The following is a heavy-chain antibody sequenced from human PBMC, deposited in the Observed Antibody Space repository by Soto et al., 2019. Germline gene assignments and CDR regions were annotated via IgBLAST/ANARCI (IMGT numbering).Heavy chain of an antibody. V-gene: IGHV2-26*01. CDR3: ARMGDLTIFGVVNLFDY. J-gene: IGHJ4*02. CDR2: IFSNDEK. D-gene: IGHD3-3*01. Sequence: GSCPTLVNPTETLTLTCTVSGFSLSNARMGVSWIRQPPGKALEWLAHIFSNDEKSYSTSLKSRLTISKDTSKSQVVLTMTNMDPVDTATYYCARMGDLTIFGVVNLFDYWGQGTLVTVSS. CDR1: GFSLSNARMG.